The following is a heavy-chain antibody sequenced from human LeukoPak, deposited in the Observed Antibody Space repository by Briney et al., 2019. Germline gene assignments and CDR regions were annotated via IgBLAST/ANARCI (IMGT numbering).Heavy chain of an antibody. Sequence: VGSLRLSCAASGFTFSDYYMSWIRQAPGKGLEWVSYISSSGSTIYYADSVKGRFTNSRDNAKNSLYLQMNSLRAEDTAVYYCASPAELKAYYFDYWGQGTPVTVSS. CDR2: ISSSGSTI. D-gene: IGHD3-10*01. CDR3: ASPAELKAYYFDY. CDR1: GFTFSDYY. V-gene: IGHV3-11*04. J-gene: IGHJ4*02.